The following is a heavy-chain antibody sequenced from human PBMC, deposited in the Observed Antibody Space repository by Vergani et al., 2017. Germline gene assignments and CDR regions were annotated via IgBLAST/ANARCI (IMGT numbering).Heavy chain of an antibody. Sequence: VQLVLSGAEVKKPGASVKVLCKVSGYTPTELSMHWVRQAPGKGLEWLGGFDPEDGETNYAQKFQCRVTMTENTFTDTAYMELSSLRSEDTTVYYCATEIPLSRYVSERPFCVMDVWGQGTTVTVSS. J-gene: IGHJ6*02. V-gene: IGHV1-24*01. CDR1: GYTPTELS. CDR3: ATEIPLSRYVSERPFCVMDV. CDR2: FDPEDGET. D-gene: IGHD3-10*01.